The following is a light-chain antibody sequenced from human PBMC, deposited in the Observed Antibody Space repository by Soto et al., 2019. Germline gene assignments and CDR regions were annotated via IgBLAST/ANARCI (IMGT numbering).Light chain of an antibody. V-gene: IGKV3-20*01. CDR3: QQYGGSPPIT. CDR2: GAS. Sequence: VLTQSPGTLSLSPGERATLSCRASQSVSSTYLAWYQHKPGQAPRLLIYGASRRATGIPDRFSGSGSGTDFTLTISRLEPGDFAVYYCQQYGGSPPITFGQGTRLEIK. J-gene: IGKJ5*01. CDR1: QSVSSTY.